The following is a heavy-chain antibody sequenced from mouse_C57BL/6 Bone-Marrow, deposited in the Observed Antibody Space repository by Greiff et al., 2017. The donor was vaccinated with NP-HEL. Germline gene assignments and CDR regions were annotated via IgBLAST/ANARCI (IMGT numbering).Heavy chain of an antibody. V-gene: IGHV1-54*01. Sequence: QVQLQQSGAELVRPGTSVKVSCKASGYAFPNYLIEWVKQRPGQGLEWIGVINPGSGGTNYNEKFKGKATLTADKSSSTAYMQLSSLTTEDSAVYFCARGAITTVVATDAMDDWGKGTTVTVSS. D-gene: IGHD1-1*01. CDR1: GYAFPNYL. CDR2: INPGSGGT. CDR3: ARGAITTVVATDAMDD. J-gene: IGHJ4*01.